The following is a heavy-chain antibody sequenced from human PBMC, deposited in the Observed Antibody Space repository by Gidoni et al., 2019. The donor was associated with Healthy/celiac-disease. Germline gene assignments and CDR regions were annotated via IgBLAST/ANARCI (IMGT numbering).Heavy chain of an antibody. J-gene: IGHJ6*02. CDR1: GYTFTSYD. D-gene: IGHD3-10*01. Sequence: QVQLVQSGAEVKKPGASVKVSCKASGYTFTSYDINRVLQATGQGLEWMGWMNPNSGNTGYAQKFQGRVTMTRNTSISTAYMELSSLRSEDTAVYYCARGYYYGSGSYYYGMDVWGQGTTVTVSS. CDR2: MNPNSGNT. CDR3: ARGYYYGSGSYYYGMDV. V-gene: IGHV1-8*01.